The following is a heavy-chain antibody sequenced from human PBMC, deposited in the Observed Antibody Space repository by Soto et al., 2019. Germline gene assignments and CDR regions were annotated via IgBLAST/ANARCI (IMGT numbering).Heavy chain of an antibody. CDR2: MYSSGST. D-gene: IGHD5-12*01. Sequence: TLSVTCSVSGDSLTRTNLYWCRIRKPPGKGLEWIGSMYSSGSTYYTTSLKSRVTMSVDTSKNQFSLNLSSVTAADTAVYYCARGNIVATILIPFDQWRQGTLVTASS. CDR3: ARGNIVATILIPFDQ. J-gene: IGHJ4*02. V-gene: IGHV4-39*01. CDR1: GDSLTRTNLY.